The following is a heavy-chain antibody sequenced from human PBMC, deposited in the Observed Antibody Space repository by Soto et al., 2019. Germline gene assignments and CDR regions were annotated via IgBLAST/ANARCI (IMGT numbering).Heavy chain of an antibody. J-gene: IGHJ6*01. D-gene: IGHD3-22*01. CDR1: GYTFTRNG. V-gene: IGHV1-18*01. CDR2: ISPKSGSI. Sequence: QVHLVQSGAEVKKPGASVNVSCKTSGYTFTRNGISWVRQAPGQGLEWMGWISPKSGSIKYAQKFQGRVIMTTGTSTSTAYMELRSLRSDDTAVYYGVKVPDSNSWPSRDVWGRGTTVTVSS. CDR3: VKVPDSNSWPSRDV.